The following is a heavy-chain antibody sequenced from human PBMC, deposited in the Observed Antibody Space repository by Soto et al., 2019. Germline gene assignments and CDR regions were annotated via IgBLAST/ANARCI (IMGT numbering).Heavy chain of an antibody. V-gene: IGHV3-30*18. CDR1: GFTFTPYG. D-gene: IGHD2-15*01. CDR3: AKGARVVAASPTDY. J-gene: IGHJ4*02. CDR2: ISYDGSNK. Sequence: QVQLVESGGGVVQPGRSLRLSCAASGFTFTPYGMHWVRQAPGKGLEWVAVISYDGSNKYYADAVKGRFTISRDNSKNKLYLQMNSLRAEDTALYYCAKGARVVAASPTDYWGQGTLVTVSS.